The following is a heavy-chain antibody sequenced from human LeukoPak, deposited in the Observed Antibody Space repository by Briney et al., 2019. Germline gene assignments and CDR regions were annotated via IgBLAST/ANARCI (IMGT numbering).Heavy chain of an antibody. CDR2: INHTGST. D-gene: IGHD6-19*01. J-gene: IGHJ4*02. CDR1: GGSFSGYY. Sequence: PSETLSLTCAVYGGSFSGYYWSWIRQPPGKGLEWIGEINHTGSTNHNPSLKPRVTIPVDTSKNQFSLTLSSGTAADTAVYYCARVLLAVAGTDYFDYWGQGTLVTASS. CDR3: ARVLLAVAGTDYFDY. V-gene: IGHV4-34*01.